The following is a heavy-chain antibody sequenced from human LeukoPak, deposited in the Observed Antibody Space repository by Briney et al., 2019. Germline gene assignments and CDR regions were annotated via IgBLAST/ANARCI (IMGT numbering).Heavy chain of an antibody. CDR1: GGSISSGGYS. CDR3: ARVSNDYVWGSYRDDY. V-gene: IGHV4-31*03. CDR2: IYYSGST. J-gene: IGHJ4*02. Sequence: SQTLSLTCTVSGGSISSGGYSWSWIRQHPGKGLEWIGYIYYSGSTYYNPSLRSRVTISVDTSKNQFSLKLSSVTAADTAVYYCARVSNDYVWGSYRDDYWGQGTLVTVSS. D-gene: IGHD3-16*02.